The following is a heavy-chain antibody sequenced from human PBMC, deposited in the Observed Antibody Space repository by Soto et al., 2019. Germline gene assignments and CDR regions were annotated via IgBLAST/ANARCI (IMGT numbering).Heavy chain of an antibody. CDR3: ARGRYFDGGDYWVANLAFDY. V-gene: IGHV3-23*04. D-gene: IGHD3-22*01. CDR2: ISRSGSGSP. Sequence: EVYLVESGGGLIQPGGSLRLSCVGSGFTFNNYVMNWVRQAPGKGLEWVSSISRSGSGSPYYSDSVKGRFTISRDNSKNTLSLQMNNLRAEDTAVYFCARGRYFDGGDYWVANLAFDYWGQGTLVTVSS. J-gene: IGHJ4*02. CDR1: GFTFNNYV.